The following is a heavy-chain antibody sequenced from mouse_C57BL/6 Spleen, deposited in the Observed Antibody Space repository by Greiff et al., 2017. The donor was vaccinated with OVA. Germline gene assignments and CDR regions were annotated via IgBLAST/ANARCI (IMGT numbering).Heavy chain of an antibody. CDR3: ARGETSDGFDY. J-gene: IGHJ2*01. CDR1: GYTFTTYP. D-gene: IGHD2-13*01. CDR2: FHPYNDDT. V-gene: IGHV1-47*01. Sequence: QVQLQQSGAELVKPGASVKMSCKASGYTFTTYPIEWMKQNQGKSLEWIGNFHPYNDDTKYNEKFKGKATLTVEKSYSSVYLERSRLTSNASAVYFWARGETSDGFDYWGQGTTLTVSS.